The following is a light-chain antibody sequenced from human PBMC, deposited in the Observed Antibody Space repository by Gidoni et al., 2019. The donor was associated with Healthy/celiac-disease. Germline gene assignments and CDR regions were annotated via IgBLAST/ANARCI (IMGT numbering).Light chain of an antibody. CDR2: GAS. CDR1: QSVSSN. Sequence: ELLMTQSPATLSVSPGERATLSCRASQSVSSNLAWYQQKPGQAPRLLIYGASTRATGIPARFSGSGSGTEFTLTISSLQSEDFAVYYCQQYNNWPPRTFGQGTKVEIK. CDR3: QQYNNWPPRT. J-gene: IGKJ1*01. V-gene: IGKV3-15*01.